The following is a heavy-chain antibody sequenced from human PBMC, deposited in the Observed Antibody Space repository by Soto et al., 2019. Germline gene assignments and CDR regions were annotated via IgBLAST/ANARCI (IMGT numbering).Heavy chain of an antibody. J-gene: IGHJ3*02. D-gene: IGHD4-17*01. Sequence: PSETLSLTCTVSGGSISSYYWSWIRQPPGKGLEWIGYIYYSGSTNYNPSLKSRVTISVDTSKNQFSLKLSSVTAADTAVYYCARHAGGSTLDYGDPQNDAFDIWGQGTMVTVSS. CDR1: GGSISSYY. CDR2: IYYSGST. CDR3: ARHAGGSTLDYGDPQNDAFDI. V-gene: IGHV4-59*08.